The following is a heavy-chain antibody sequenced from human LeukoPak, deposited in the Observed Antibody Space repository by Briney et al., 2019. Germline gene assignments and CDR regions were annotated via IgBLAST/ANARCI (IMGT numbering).Heavy chain of an antibody. Sequence: NPGGSLRLSCAASGFTFSNAWMSWVRQAPGKGLEWVGRIKSKTHGVTTDYAAPVKGRFTISRDDSKNTLYLQMNSLKTEDTAVYYCSHDYGGYGGYDYWGQGTLATVSS. CDR2: IKSKTHGVTT. J-gene: IGHJ4*02. D-gene: IGHD4-17*01. CDR3: SHDYGGYGGYDY. V-gene: IGHV3-15*01. CDR1: GFTFSNAW.